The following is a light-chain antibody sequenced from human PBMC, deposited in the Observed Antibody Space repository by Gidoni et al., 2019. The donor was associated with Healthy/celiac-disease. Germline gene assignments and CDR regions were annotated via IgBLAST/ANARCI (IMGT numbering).Light chain of an antibody. J-gene: IGKJ4*01. CDR3: QQYGSSPLT. CDR1: QSVRSSY. V-gene: IGKV3-20*01. CDR2: GAS. Sequence: EIVLTQSPGTLSLSPGERATLSCRASQSVRSSYLDWYQQKPGQAPRLLIYGASSRATGIPDRFSGSGSGTDFTLNISRLEPEDFAVYYCQQYGSSPLTFGGGTKVEIK.